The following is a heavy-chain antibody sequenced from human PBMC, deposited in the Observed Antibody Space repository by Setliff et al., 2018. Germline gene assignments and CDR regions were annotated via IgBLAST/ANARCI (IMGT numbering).Heavy chain of an antibody. CDR3: ARDPRDVYRRGGDC. Sequence: SVKVSCKTSGGTFSDNAMSWVRQAPGQGPEWMGGIIATVGGVSYAQKFQGRVTITADESTTTVYMELSSLTSEDTAMYYCARDPRDVYRRGGDCLGPGTLVTVSS. D-gene: IGHD4-4*01. J-gene: IGHJ4*02. V-gene: IGHV1-69*13. CDR2: IIATVGGV. CDR1: GGTFSDNA.